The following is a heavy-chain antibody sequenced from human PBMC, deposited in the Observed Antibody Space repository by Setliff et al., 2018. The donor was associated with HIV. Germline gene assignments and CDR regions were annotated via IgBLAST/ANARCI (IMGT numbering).Heavy chain of an antibody. J-gene: IGHJ4*02. CDR1: GFTFSDFW. D-gene: IGHD3-3*01. CDR3: ARDPGTGYDFWSGYHSRGYYFDH. CDR2: ISPDGNKK. Sequence: GESLKISCAASGFTFSDFWTYWVRQAPGKGLEWVANISPDGNKKYYVDSVKGRFTISRDNAKNSLYLQMNSLRAEDTAVYYCARDPGTGYDFWSGYHSRGYYFDHWGQGTLVTVSS. V-gene: IGHV3-7*03.